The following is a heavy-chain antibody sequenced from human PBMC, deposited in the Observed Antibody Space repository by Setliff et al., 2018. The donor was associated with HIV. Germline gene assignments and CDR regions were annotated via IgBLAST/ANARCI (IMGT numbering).Heavy chain of an antibody. CDR2: ITSTGSTI. CDR1: GFTFSDCS. D-gene: IGHD3-10*01. V-gene: IGHV3-48*01. Sequence: PGGSLRLSCAASGFTFSDCSMNWVRQAPGKGLEWISYITSTGSTIFYADSVKGRFTISRDNDKNSVHLQMTSLRAEDTAVYFCARDDRWVYNDYLDYWGQGTLVTVSS. CDR3: ARDDRWVYNDYLDY. J-gene: IGHJ4*02.